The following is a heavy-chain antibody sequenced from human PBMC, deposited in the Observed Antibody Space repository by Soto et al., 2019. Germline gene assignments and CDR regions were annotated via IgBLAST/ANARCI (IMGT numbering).Heavy chain of an antibody. Sequence: GGSLRLSCAASGFTFSSYAMSWVRQAPGKGLEWVLAISGSGGSTYYADSVKGRFTISRDNSKNTLYLQMNSLRAEDTAVYYCALIGSYNSLDYWGQGTLVTVSS. V-gene: IGHV3-23*01. CDR1: GFTFSSYA. J-gene: IGHJ4*02. CDR3: ALIGSYNSLDY. D-gene: IGHD1-26*01. CDR2: ISGSGGST.